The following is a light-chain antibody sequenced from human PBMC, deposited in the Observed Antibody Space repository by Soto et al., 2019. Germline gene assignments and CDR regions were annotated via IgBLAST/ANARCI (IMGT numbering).Light chain of an antibody. CDR1: QSVSSSY. V-gene: IGKV3-20*01. CDR3: QQYGSSPPYT. Sequence: EIVLTQSPGTLSLSPGERATLSCRASQSVSSSYLAWYQQKPGQAPRLLISGASSRATGIPHRFSGSGSGTDITLTISRLEPEDFAVYYCQQYGSSPPYTFGQGTKLEIK. CDR2: GAS. J-gene: IGKJ2*01.